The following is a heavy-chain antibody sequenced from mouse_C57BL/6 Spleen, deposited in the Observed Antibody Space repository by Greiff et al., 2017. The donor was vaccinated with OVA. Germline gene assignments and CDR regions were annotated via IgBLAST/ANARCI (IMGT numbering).Heavy chain of an antibody. CDR2: IWTGGGT. Sequence: QVQLKQSGPGLVAPSQSLSITCTVSGFSLTSYAISWVRQPPGKGLEWLGVIWTGGGTNYNSALKSRLSISKDNSKSQVFLKMNSLQTDDTARYYCARNWLSSGYYAMDYWGQGTSVTVSS. D-gene: IGHD3-2*02. V-gene: IGHV2-9-1*01. CDR3: ARNWLSSGYYAMDY. J-gene: IGHJ4*01. CDR1: GFSLTSYA.